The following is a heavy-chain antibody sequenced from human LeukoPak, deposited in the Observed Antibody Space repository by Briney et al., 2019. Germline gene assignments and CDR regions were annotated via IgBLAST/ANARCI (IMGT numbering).Heavy chain of an antibody. Sequence: GGSLRLSCAASGFTFSSYSMNWVRQAPGKGLEWVSYISSSSSTIYYADSVKGRFTISRDNAKNSLYLQMNSLRAEDTAVYYCAKGRLELEFDPWGQGTLVTVSS. D-gene: IGHD1-7*01. CDR2: ISSSSSTI. V-gene: IGHV3-48*04. CDR1: GFTFSSYS. J-gene: IGHJ5*02. CDR3: AKGRLELEFDP.